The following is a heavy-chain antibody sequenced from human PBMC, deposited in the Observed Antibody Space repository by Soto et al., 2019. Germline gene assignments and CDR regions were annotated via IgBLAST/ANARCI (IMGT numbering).Heavy chain of an antibody. CDR1: GYSFTSYW. Sequence: GESLKISCKGSGYSFTSYWISWVRQMPGKGLEWMGRIDPSDSYITYSPSFQGHVTISADKSISTAYLQWRSLKASDTAMYYCAILVGVVPAAIYYYGRDVGRRGTRGTV. CDR3: AILVGVVPAAIYYYGRDV. J-gene: IGHJ6*04. V-gene: IGHV5-10-1*01. D-gene: IGHD2-2*01. CDR2: IDPSDSYI.